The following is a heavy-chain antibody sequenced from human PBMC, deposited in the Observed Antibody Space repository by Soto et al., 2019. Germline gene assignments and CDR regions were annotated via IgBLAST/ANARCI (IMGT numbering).Heavy chain of an antibody. CDR2: ISSSSSTI. Sequence: PGGSLRLSCAASGFTFSSYSMNWVRQAPGKGLEWVSYISSSSSTIYYADSVKGRFTISRDNAKNSLYLQMNSLRAEDTAVYYCARDKPYYDFWSGYYYSPNWFDPWGQGTLVTVSS. CDR1: GFTFSSYS. J-gene: IGHJ5*02. CDR3: ARDKPYYDFWSGYYYSPNWFDP. D-gene: IGHD3-3*01. V-gene: IGHV3-48*01.